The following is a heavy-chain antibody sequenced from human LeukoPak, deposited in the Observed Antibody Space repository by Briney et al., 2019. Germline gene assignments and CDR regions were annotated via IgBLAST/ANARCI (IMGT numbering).Heavy chain of an antibody. J-gene: IGHJ6*04. V-gene: IGHV3-48*03. D-gene: IGHD3-10*02. CDR3: AELGITMIGGV. CDR2: ISSSGSTI. Sequence: GGSLRLSCAASGFTFSTYEMNWVRQAPGKGLEWVSHISSSGSTIYYADSVKGRFTISRDNAKNSLYLQMNSLRAEDTAVYYCAELGITMIGGVWGKGTTVTISS. CDR1: GFTFSTYE.